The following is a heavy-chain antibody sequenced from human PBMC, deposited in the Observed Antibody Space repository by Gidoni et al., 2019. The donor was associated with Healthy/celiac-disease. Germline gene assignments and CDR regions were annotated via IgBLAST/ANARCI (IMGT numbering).Heavy chain of an antibody. Sequence: EVQLVESGGGLVKPGGSLRLTCAASGLPCSNAGMSLVRQSPGKGLEWVGRIKSKTDGGTTDYAAPVKGRFTISRDDSKNTLYLQMHSLKTEDTAVYYCTTRLGGEAVDYGGQGTLVTVSS. CDR3: TTRLGGEAVDY. J-gene: IGHJ4*02. D-gene: IGHD6-19*01. CDR2: IKSKTDGGTT. CDR1: GLPCSNAG. V-gene: IGHV3-15*01.